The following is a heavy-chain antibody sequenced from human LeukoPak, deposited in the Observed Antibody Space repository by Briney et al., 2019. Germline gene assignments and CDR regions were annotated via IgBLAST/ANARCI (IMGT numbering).Heavy chain of an antibody. CDR3: AKRGVVIRLFLVGFHKEAYYFDS. CDR2: LSGSDGGT. CDR1: GITLSNYG. V-gene: IGHV3-23*01. J-gene: IGHJ4*02. Sequence: PGGPLRLSCAVSGITLSNYGMSWVRQAPGKGLEWVAGLSGSDGGTNYADSVQGRFTISRDNPKNTLYLQMNSLRAEDTAVYFCAKRGVVIRLFLVGFHKEAYYFDSWGQGALVTVSS. D-gene: IGHD3-10*01.